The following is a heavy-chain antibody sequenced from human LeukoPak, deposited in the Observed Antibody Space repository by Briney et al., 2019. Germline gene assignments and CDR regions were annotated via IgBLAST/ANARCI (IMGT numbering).Heavy chain of an antibody. J-gene: IGHJ4*02. CDR3: ARGPLVGASNTFDY. V-gene: IGHV1-69*05. D-gene: IGHD1-26*01. Sequence: GSSVKVSCKASGGTFSSYTISWVRQAPGQGLEWMGRIIPIFGTANYAQKFQGRVTITTDESTSTAYMELSSLRSEDTAVYYCARGPLVGASNTFDYWGQGTLVTVSS. CDR1: GGTFSSYT. CDR2: IIPIFGTA.